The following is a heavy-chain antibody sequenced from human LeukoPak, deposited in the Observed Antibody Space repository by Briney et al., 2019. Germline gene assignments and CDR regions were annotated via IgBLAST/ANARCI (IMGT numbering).Heavy chain of an antibody. J-gene: IGHJ4*02. V-gene: IGHV3-21*01. CDR1: GFTFSSYS. D-gene: IGHD5-18*01. Sequence: GGSLRLSCAASGFTFSSYSMNWVRQAPGKGLEWVSSISSSSSYIYHADSVKGRFTISRDNAKNSLYLQMNSLRAEDTAVYYCASGYSYGYFDYWGRGTLVTVSS. CDR3: ASGYSYGYFDY. CDR2: ISSSSSYI.